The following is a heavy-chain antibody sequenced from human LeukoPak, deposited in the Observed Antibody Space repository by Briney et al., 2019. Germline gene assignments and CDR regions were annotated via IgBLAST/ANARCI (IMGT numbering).Heavy chain of an antibody. J-gene: IGHJ6*02. CDR3: VRVGYCSGGSCYLYYYYYGMDV. CDR2: IYYSGST. CDR1: GGSISSGGYY. V-gene: IGHV4-31*03. D-gene: IGHD2-15*01. Sequence: PSETLSLTCTVSGGSISSGGYYWSWIRQHPGKGLEWIGYIYYSGSTYYNPSLKSRVTISVDTSKNQFSLKLSSVTAADTAVYYCVRVGYCSGGSCYLYYYYYGMDVWGQGTTVTVSS.